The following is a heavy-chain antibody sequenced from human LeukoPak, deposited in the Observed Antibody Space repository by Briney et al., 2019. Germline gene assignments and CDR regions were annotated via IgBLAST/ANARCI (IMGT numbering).Heavy chain of an antibody. Sequence: GGSLRLSCAASGFTFSSYAMSWVRQASGKGLEWVSAISGSGGSTYYADSVKGRFTISRDNSKNTLYLQMNSLRAEDTAVYYCAKMNYDFWSGYPNQAFDIWGQGTMVTVSS. D-gene: IGHD3-3*01. CDR3: AKMNYDFWSGYPNQAFDI. CDR1: GFTFSSYA. V-gene: IGHV3-23*01. J-gene: IGHJ3*02. CDR2: ISGSGGST.